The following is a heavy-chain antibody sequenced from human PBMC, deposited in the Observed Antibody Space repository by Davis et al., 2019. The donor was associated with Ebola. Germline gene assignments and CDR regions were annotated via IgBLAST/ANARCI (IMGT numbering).Heavy chain of an antibody. Sequence: ASVKVSCQVSGYTLTELSIHWVRQAPGKGLEWMGGFDPEEGATIYAQMYQVRVTMTEDTSTDTVYMELSSLKSEDTAVYYCATGRRGVAFDMWGQGTMVTVSS. J-gene: IGHJ3*02. V-gene: IGHV1-24*01. CDR1: GYTLTELS. CDR3: ATGRRGVAFDM. CDR2: FDPEEGAT. D-gene: IGHD3-10*01.